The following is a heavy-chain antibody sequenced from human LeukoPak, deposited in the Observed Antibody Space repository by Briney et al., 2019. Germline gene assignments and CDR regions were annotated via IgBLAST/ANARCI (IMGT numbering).Heavy chain of an antibody. V-gene: IGHV4-34*01. CDR1: GGSFSGYY. CDR3: ARGKNVNYDFWSGSADAFDI. Sequence: PSETLSLTRAVYGGSFSGYYWSWIRQPPGKGLEWIGEINHSGSTNYNPSLKSRVTMSVDTSKNQFSLKLSSVTAADTAVYYCARGKNVNYDFWSGSADAFDIWGQGTMVTVSS. J-gene: IGHJ3*02. CDR2: INHSGST. D-gene: IGHD3-3*01.